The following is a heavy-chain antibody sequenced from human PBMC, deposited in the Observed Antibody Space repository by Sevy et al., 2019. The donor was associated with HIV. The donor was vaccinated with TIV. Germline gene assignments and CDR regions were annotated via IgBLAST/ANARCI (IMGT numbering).Heavy chain of an antibody. CDR3: ARVSMIVVVITDDWGYYFDY. CDR2: IYYGGST. J-gene: IGHJ4*02. D-gene: IGHD3-22*01. Sequence: SETLSLTCTVSGGSISSSGYYWGWIRQPPGKGLEWIGSIYYGGSTYYNPSLKSRITISVDTSKNHFSLKLSSVTAADTAGYYCARVSMIVVVITDDWGYYFDYWGQGTLVTVSS. V-gene: IGHV4-39*02. CDR1: GGSISSSGYY.